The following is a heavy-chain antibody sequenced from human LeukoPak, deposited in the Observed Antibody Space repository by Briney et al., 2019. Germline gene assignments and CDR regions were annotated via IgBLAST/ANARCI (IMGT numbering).Heavy chain of an antibody. D-gene: IGHD3-22*01. CDR2: ITWNSGST. Sequence: GGSLRRSCAASGFTFEDYAMHWVRQAPGKGLEWVSGITWNSGSTAYADSVKGRFTISRDNAKNSLYLQMNSLRPEDTALYYCAKPSSGYLIASGAFDIWGQGTIVTVSS. CDR1: GFTFEDYA. CDR3: AKPSSGYLIASGAFDI. V-gene: IGHV3-9*01. J-gene: IGHJ3*02.